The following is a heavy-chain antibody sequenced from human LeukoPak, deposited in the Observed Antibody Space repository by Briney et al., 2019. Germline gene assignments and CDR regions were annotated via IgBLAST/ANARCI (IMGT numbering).Heavy chain of an antibody. J-gene: IGHJ4*02. D-gene: IGHD3-22*01. V-gene: IGHV3-21*01. Sequence: GGSLRLSCAASGFTFSSYSMNWVRQAPGKGLEWVSSISSSSSYIYYADSVKGRFTISRDNAKNSLYLQINSLRAEDTAVYYCARLYDGSAYHADHFDYWGQGTLVIVSS. CDR3: ARLYDGSAYHADHFDY. CDR1: GFTFSSYS. CDR2: ISSSSSYI.